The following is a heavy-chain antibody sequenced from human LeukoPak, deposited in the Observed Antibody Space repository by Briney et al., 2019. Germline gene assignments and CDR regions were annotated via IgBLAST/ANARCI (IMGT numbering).Heavy chain of an antibody. Sequence: PGGSLRLSCAASGFTFATYGMNWVRQAPGKGLEWVSGITPDAGRTYYADSVKGRFTISRDNAKNSLYLQMNSLGAEDTGVYYCAELGITMIGGVWGKATKVT. D-gene: IGHD3-10*02. J-gene: IGHJ6*03. CDR1: GFTFATYG. CDR2: ITPDAGRT. V-gene: IGHV3-48*03. CDR3: AELGITMIGGV.